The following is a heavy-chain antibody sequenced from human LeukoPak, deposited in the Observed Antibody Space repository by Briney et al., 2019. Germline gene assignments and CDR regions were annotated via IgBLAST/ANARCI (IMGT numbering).Heavy chain of an antibody. CDR1: GFTFSSYE. CDR2: ISSSGSTI. V-gene: IGHV3-48*03. CDR3: ARERIAVAGTGGPSTIFDY. Sequence: GGSLRPSCAASGFTFSSYEMNWVRQAPGKGLEWVSYISSSGSTIYYADSVKGRFTISRDNAKNSLYLQMNSLRAEDTAVYYCARERIAVAGTGGPSTIFDYWGQGTLVTVSS. J-gene: IGHJ4*02. D-gene: IGHD6-19*01.